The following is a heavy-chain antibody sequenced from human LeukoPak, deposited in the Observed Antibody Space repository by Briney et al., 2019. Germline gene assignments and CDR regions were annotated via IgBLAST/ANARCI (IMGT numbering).Heavy chain of an antibody. D-gene: IGHD6-13*01. CDR2: ISWYSGSI. Sequence: GGSLRLSCAASGFTFDDYAMHWVRQAPGKGLEWVSGISWYSGSIGYADSVKGRFTISRDNAKDSLYLQMDSLRAEDMALYYCAKAAGGSSWYEFDYWGQGTLVTVSS. J-gene: IGHJ4*02. CDR3: AKAAGGSSWYEFDY. CDR1: GFTFDDYA. V-gene: IGHV3-9*03.